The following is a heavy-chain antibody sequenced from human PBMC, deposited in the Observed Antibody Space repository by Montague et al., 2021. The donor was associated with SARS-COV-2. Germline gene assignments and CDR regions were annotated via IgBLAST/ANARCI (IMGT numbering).Heavy chain of an antibody. J-gene: IGHJ4*02. Sequence: CAISGDSVSSNSATWHWISQSPSRGLEWLGRTYYRSRWSNDYAVXLRSRIIINPDTSTNQFSLQLSSVTPEDTAVYFCARERWAVGVSFDYWGQGTLVTVSS. D-gene: IGHD1-26*01. CDR3: ARERWAVGVSFDY. CDR1: GDSVSSNSAT. V-gene: IGHV6-1*01. CDR2: TYYRSRWSN.